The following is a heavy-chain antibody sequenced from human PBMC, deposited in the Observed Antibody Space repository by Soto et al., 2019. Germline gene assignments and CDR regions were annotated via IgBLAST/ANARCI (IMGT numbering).Heavy chain of an antibody. CDR3: ANGVVGPYGMDV. CDR1: GYRFTSYW. CDR2: IDPSDSYI. J-gene: IGHJ6*02. V-gene: IGHV5-10-1*03. Sequence: EVQLVQSGAEVKKPGESLRISCKGSGYRFTSYWITWVRQMPGKGLEWMGRIDPSDSYINYSPSFQGHVTISADKSTNTAYLHWSSLKASDTAMYYCANGVVGPYGMDVWGQGTTVTVSS. D-gene: IGHD2-15*01.